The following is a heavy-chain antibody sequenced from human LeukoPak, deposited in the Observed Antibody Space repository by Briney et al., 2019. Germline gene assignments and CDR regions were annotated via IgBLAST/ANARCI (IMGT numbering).Heavy chain of an antibody. J-gene: IGHJ4*02. CDR3: AKDRTSSGGYFDY. D-gene: IGHD2-15*01. CDR2: ISGSGSIT. V-gene: IGHV3-23*01. Sequence: GGSLRLSCAASGFTFSIYSMNGVRQAPGKGLEWVSGISGSGSITYYADSVKGRFTISRDNSKNTLYLQMNSLRAEDTAVYYCAKDRTSSGGYFDYWGQGTLVTVSS. CDR1: GFTFSIYS.